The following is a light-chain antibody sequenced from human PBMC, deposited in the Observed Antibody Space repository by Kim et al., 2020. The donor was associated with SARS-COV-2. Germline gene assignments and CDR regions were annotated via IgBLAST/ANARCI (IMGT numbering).Light chain of an antibody. J-gene: IGKJ1*01. CDR2: ATS. Sequence: DVQMTQSPSSVSASVGDRVTITCRASQDIHHHLAWFQQKPGKAPRSLIFATSTLQTGVSLRFSGSGYGTDFTLTIDTLQPEDTATYYCQQYRVYSPAFGQGTKVDIK. CDR3: QQYRVYSPA. CDR1: QDIHHH. V-gene: IGKV1-16*01.